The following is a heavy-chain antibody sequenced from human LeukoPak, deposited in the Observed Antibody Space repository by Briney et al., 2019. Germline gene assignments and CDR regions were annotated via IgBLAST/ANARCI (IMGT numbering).Heavy chain of an antibody. Sequence: ASVKVSCKTSGYTFSYYHVHWVRQAPGQGLEWMGWIEPHSGGTDFAEKFHGRLTMTRDTSITTVYTEMTRLTSDDTAVYYCARDPPGDSGLDCWGQGTLVTVSS. J-gene: IGHJ4*02. CDR2: IEPHSGGT. CDR3: ARDPPGDSGLDC. CDR1: GYTFSYYH. D-gene: IGHD1-26*01. V-gene: IGHV1-2*02.